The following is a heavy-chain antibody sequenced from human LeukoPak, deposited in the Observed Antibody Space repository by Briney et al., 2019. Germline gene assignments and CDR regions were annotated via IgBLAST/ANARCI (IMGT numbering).Heavy chain of an antibody. Sequence: ASVKVSCKVSGYTLTELSMHWVRQAPGKGLEWMGGFDPEDGETIYAQKFQGRVTMTEDTSTDTAYMELSSLRSEDTAVYYCARAGGFTIFPNFDPWGQGTLVTVSS. J-gene: IGHJ5*02. CDR2: FDPEDGET. V-gene: IGHV1-24*01. D-gene: IGHD3-9*01. CDR1: GYTLTELS. CDR3: ARAGGFTIFPNFDP.